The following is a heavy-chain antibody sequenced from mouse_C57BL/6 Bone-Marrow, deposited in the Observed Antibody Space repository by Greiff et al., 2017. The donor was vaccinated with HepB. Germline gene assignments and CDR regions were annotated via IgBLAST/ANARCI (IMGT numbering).Heavy chain of an antibody. V-gene: IGHV1-63*01. CDR3: ARVGYGAMDY. Sequence: QVHVKQSGAELVRPGTSVKMSCKASGYTFTNYWIGWAKQRPGHGLEWIGDIYPGGGYTNYNEKFKGKATLTADKSSSTAYMQFSSLTSEDSAIYYCARVGYGAMDYGGRGTSVTVSS. CDR1: GYTFTNYW. D-gene: IGHD1-1*02. CDR2: IYPGGGYT. J-gene: IGHJ4*01.